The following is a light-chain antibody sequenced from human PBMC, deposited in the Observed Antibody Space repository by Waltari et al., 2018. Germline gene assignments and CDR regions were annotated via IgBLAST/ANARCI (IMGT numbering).Light chain of an antibody. CDR2: EDK. CDR3: SSYSTSGTWV. CDR1: DIGSKS. V-gene: IGLV3-21*02. Sequence: SYVLTQPPSVSVAPGQTATITCGGEDIGSKSVHWYQQKPGQAPVLVIYEDKGRPSGIPDRFSGSRSGTSATLGITGLQTGDEADYYCSSYSTSGTWVFGGGTKLAVL. J-gene: IGLJ3*02.